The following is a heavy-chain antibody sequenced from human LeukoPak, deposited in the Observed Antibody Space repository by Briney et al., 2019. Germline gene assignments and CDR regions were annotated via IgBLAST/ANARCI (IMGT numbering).Heavy chain of an antibody. CDR3: ARGPTTVVTPLSDY. Sequence: GGSLRLSCAASGFTFSSYAVSWVRQAPGKGLEWVSGISGSGSPTHYADSVKGRFTISRDNAKNSLYLQMNSLRAEDTAVYYCARGPTTVVTPLSDYWGQGTLVTVSS. V-gene: IGHV3-21*01. D-gene: IGHD4-23*01. CDR2: ISGSGSPT. CDR1: GFTFSSYA. J-gene: IGHJ4*02.